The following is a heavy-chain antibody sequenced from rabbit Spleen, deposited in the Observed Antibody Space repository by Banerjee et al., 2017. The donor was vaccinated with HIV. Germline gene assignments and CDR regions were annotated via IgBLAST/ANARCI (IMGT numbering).Heavy chain of an antibody. CDR3: ARNNNDFGYGCTL. D-gene: IGHD6-1*01. J-gene: IGHJ4*01. CDR2: IYTGSSGST. CDR1: GFSFSSYW. Sequence: QEQLEESGGGLVKPEGSLTLTCKASGFSFSSYWICWVRQAPGKGLEWIGCIYTGSSGSTYYASWAKGRFTISKTSSTVTLQMTSLTAADTATYFCARNNNDFGYGCTLWGPGTLVTVS. V-gene: IGHV1S45*01.